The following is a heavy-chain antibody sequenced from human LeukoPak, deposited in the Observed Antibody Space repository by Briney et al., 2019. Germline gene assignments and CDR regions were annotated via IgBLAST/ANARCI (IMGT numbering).Heavy chain of an antibody. J-gene: IGHJ4*02. CDR2: IYHSGSP. V-gene: IGHV4-59*01. CDR1: GVSFTSYY. D-gene: IGHD3-22*01. Sequence: SETLSLTCTVSGVSFTSYYWSWIRQPPGNGLEWIGYIYHSGSPNYNPSLKSRVTISVDTSKSQFSLKLSSVTAADTAVYYCARGRYYDSGGHDYWGQGTLVTVSS. CDR3: ARGRYYDSGGHDY.